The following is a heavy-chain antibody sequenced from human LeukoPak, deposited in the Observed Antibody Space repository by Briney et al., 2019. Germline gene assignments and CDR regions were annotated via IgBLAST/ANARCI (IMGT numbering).Heavy chain of an antibody. CDR1: GFTFSSSW. J-gene: IGHJ4*02. Sequence: GGSLRLSCAVSGFTFSSSWMHWVRQAPGKGLVWVSHIKTDGSTTAYADSVKGRFTISRDNAKNTLYLQMNSLRAEDTGVYYCATPIGAYCGGDCYQLDYWGQGTLVTVSS. V-gene: IGHV3-74*01. CDR3: ATPIGAYCGGDCYQLDY. D-gene: IGHD2-21*02. CDR2: IKTDGSTT.